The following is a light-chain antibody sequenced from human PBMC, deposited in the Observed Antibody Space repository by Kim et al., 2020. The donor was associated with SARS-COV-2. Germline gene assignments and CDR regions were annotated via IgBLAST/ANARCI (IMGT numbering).Light chain of an antibody. CDR3: QAWDSSTANV. CDR1: KLGDKY. V-gene: IGLV3-1*01. Sequence: VSPGQTASISCSGDKLGDKYACWYQQKPGQSPVLVIYQDSKRPSGIPERFSGSNSGNTATLTISGTQAMDEADYYCQAWDSSTANVFGTGTKVTVL. J-gene: IGLJ1*01. CDR2: QDS.